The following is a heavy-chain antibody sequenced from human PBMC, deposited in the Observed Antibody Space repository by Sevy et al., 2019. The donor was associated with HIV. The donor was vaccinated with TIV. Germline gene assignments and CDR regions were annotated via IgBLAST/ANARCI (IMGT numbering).Heavy chain of an antibody. D-gene: IGHD3-10*01. CDR1: GFTFSSYE. CDR2: ISTSGSTI. CDR3: AREDTYHYGSGSSPTLDY. V-gene: IGHV3-48*03. J-gene: IGHJ4*02. Sequence: GGSLRLSCAASGFTFSSYEMNWVRLAPGKGLEWVSYISTSGSTIYYAYSVKGRFTISRNNAKKSLYLQMNSLRVEDTAVYYCAREDTYHYGSGSSPTLDYWGQGTLVTVSS.